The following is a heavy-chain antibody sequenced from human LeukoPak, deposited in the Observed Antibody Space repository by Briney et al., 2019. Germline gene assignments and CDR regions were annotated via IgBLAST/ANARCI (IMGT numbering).Heavy chain of an antibody. CDR3: HPLGYTSN. CDR2: VKNDGST. J-gene: IGHJ4*02. Sequence: GGSLRLSCVVSGFTSGFTFSSRWMHWVRQAPGKGLVWVSLVKNDGSTTYADSVKGRFTVSRDNAENTLYPQMNNLRVEDTALYFCHPLGYTSNWGQGTLVTVSS. CDR1: GFTFSSRW. D-gene: IGHD6-13*01. V-gene: IGHV3-74*01.